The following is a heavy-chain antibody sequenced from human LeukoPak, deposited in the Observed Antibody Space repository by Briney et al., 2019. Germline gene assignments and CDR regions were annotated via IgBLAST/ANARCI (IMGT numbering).Heavy chain of an antibody. CDR3: ARGAYSSGSYYFDH. V-gene: IGHV1-69*13. CDR1: GNTFTRYG. CDR2: IIPMFETA. Sequence: GASVKVSCKAFGNTFTRYGISWVRQAPGQGLEWMGGIIPMFETADSAQKFQGRVTITADESTSTAYMQLSSLRSEDTAVYYCARGAYSSGSYYFDHWGQGTLVTVSS. J-gene: IGHJ4*02. D-gene: IGHD6-19*01.